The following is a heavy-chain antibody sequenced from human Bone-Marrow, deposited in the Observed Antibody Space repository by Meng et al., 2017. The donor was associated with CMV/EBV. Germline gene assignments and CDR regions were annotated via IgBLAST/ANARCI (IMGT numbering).Heavy chain of an antibody. V-gene: IGHV1-2*02. CDR2: INPNSGGT. Sequence: QVQLGESGAEGKKPGASVKVSCKASGYTFTGYYMHWVRQAPGQGLEWMGWINPNSGGTNYAQKFQGRVTMTRDTSISTAYMELSRLRSDDTAVYYCSYGSGSYYPFDYWGQGTLVTVSS. D-gene: IGHD3-10*01. J-gene: IGHJ4*02. CDR1: GYTFTGYY. CDR3: SYGSGSYYPFDY.